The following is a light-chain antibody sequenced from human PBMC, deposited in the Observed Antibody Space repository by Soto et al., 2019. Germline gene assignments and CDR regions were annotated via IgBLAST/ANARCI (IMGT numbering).Light chain of an antibody. CDR2: GND. J-gene: IGLJ2*01. V-gene: IGLV1-44*01. CDR1: TSNIGSNS. Sequence: QSVLSQPPSASGTPGQRVTISCSGSTSNIGSNSVNWYQQLPGTAPKLLIYGNDKRPSGVPDRFSGSKSGTSASLAISGLQSDDEADYYCSAWDDSLTGVVFGGGTKLTVL. CDR3: SAWDDSLTGVV.